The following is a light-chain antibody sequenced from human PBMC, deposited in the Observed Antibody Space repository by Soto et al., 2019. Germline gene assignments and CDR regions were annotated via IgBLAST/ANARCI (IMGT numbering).Light chain of an antibody. CDR2: EVI. V-gene: IGLV2-14*01. CDR1: SSDVGGYDY. Sequence: QSVLTQPASVSGSPGQSITISCTGTSSDVGGYDYVSWYQQHPGKAPKLMIFEVINRPSGVSNRFSGSKSGNTASLTISGLQAEDEADYYCTSYTSSSTYVFGTGTKLTVL. CDR3: TSYTSSSTYV. J-gene: IGLJ1*01.